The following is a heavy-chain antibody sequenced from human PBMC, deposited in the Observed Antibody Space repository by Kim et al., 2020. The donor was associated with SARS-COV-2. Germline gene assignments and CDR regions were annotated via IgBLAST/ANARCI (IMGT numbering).Heavy chain of an antibody. V-gene: IGHV3-30*02. Sequence: VKGRFTISRDNSKNTLYLQMNSLRAEDTAVYYCAKDLLVGARGYYYGMDVWGQGTTVTVSS. J-gene: IGHJ6*02. D-gene: IGHD1-26*01. CDR3: AKDLLVGARGYYYGMDV.